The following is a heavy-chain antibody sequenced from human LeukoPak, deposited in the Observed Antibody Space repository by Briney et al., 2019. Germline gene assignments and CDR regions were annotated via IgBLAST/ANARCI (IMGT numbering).Heavy chain of an antibody. CDR2: MWPGHSDT. CDR1: GYTFNRQW. J-gene: IGHJ3*01. V-gene: IGHV5-51*01. CDR3: ARQGGVAETGCLFWWAFDV. D-gene: IGHD2-8*02. Sequence: GESLQISCRTYGYTFNRQWIGWVRQLPGKGLEWMGVMWPGHSDTRYSPSFQGQVTISADRSTTYLQWSSLKASDAAIYYCARQGGVAETGCLFWWAFDVWGQGTVVTVSS.